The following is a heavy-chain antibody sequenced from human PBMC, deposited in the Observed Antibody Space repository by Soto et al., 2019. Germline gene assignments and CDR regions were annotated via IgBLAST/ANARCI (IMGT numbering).Heavy chain of an antibody. CDR1: GGSISSGGYY. CDR2: IYYSGST. Sequence: SETLSLTCTVSGGSISSGGYYWSWIRQHPGKGLEWIGYIYYSGSTYYNPSLKSRVTISVDTSKNQFSLKLSSVTAADTAVYYCARGLTPLADYWGQGTLVTVSS. V-gene: IGHV4-31*03. CDR3: ARGLTPLADY. J-gene: IGHJ4*02.